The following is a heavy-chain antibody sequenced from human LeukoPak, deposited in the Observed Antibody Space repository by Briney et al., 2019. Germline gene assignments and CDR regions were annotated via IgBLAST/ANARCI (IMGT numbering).Heavy chain of an antibody. CDR3: ARVVGGSGSYSFDY. CDR1: GYTFTSYD. V-gene: IGHV1-18*01. J-gene: IGHJ4*02. D-gene: IGHD3-10*01. CDR2: ISTYNDNT. Sequence: ASVKVSCKASGYTFTSYDISWVRQAPGQGLEWMGWISTYNDNTNYAQKLQGRVTMTTDTSTSTAYMEVRSLRSDDTAFYYCARVVGGSGSYSFDYWGQGTLVTVSS.